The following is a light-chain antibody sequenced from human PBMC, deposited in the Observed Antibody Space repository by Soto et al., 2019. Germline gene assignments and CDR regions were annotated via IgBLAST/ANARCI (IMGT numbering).Light chain of an antibody. J-gene: IGLJ1*01. CDR3: TSYSGSNNFVV. CDR1: SSDVGGYDY. Sequence: QSALTQPPSASGSPGQSVTISCTGTSSDVGGYDYVSWYQQHPGKAPELIIYEVNKRPSGVPDRFSGSKSGNTASLTVSGLQAEDEADYYCTSYSGSNNFVVFGTGTKVTVL. V-gene: IGLV2-8*01. CDR2: EVN.